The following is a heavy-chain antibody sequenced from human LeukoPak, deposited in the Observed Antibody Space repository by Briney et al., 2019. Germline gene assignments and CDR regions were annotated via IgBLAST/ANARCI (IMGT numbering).Heavy chain of an antibody. CDR1: GGSISSSNSY. J-gene: IGHJ2*01. CDR3: ARGAFDL. Sequence: SETLSLTCTVSGGSISSSNSYWGWIRQPPGQGLEWIGTVFYSGSPYYNPSPKSRVTISMDTSKNQFSLNLTSVTAADTAVYYCARGAFDLWGRGTLVTVSS. CDR2: VFYSGSP. V-gene: IGHV4-39*07.